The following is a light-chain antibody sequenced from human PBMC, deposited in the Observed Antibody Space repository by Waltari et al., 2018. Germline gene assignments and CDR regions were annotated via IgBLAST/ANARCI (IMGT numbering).Light chain of an antibody. CDR1: SSDIGTYNF. V-gene: IGLV2-23*01. CDR2: EAT. J-gene: IGLJ1*01. Sequence: SALTQPAPVSGSPGQSIPISCTGTSSDIGTYNFVSWYQEYPGKAPKLIIYEATKRPSGVSDRFSASKSGNTASLTISGLQADDEADYSCCSYAGGTAYVFGTGTRVTVL. CDR3: CSYAGGTAYV.